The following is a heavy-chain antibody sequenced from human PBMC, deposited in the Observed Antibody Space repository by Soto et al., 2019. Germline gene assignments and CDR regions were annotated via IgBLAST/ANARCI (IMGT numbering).Heavy chain of an antibody. CDR1: GFTFSSYG. CDR3: AKRGNYYDSSGYLPMDV. J-gene: IGHJ6*02. CDR2: ISYDGSNK. Sequence: GGSLRLSCAASGFTFSSYGMHWVRQAPGKGLEWVAVISYDGSNKYYADSVKGRFTISRDNSKNTLYLQMNNLRAEDTAVYYCAKRGNYYDSSGYLPMDVWGQGTTVTISS. D-gene: IGHD3-22*01. V-gene: IGHV3-30*18.